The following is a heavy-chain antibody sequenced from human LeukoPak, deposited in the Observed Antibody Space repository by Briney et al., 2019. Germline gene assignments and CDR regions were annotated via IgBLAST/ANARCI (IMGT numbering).Heavy chain of an antibody. CDR2: VNPVSGRT. CDR1: GYNFIDYY. V-gene: IGHV1-2*02. D-gene: IGHD1-26*01. J-gene: IGHJ5*02. CDR3: ARADRLVGSPYLIGP. Sequence: ASVKVSCKTSGYNFIDYYMHWVRQAPGQGLKWMGWVNPVSGRTSIAQKFQDRISLTRDSSITTFLEVTWLTSDDTAIYYCARADRLVGSPYLIGPWGQGTLVTVSS.